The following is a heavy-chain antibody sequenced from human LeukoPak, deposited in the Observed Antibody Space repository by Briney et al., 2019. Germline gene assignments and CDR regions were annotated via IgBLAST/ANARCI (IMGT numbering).Heavy chain of an antibody. CDR3: ARDQEGFDY. Sequence: GASVKVSCKASGYTFTSNYIHWVRQAPGQGLEWMGMIYPGDGSTSYAQKFQGRVTVTRDTSTSTVHMELSGLRSEDTAVCYCARDQEGFDYWGQGTLVTVSS. J-gene: IGHJ4*02. CDR2: IYPGDGST. V-gene: IGHV1-46*01. CDR1: GYTFTSNY.